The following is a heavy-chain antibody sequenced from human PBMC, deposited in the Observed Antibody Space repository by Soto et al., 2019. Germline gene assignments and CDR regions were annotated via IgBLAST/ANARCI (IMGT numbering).Heavy chain of an antibody. CDR2: INPNSGGT. V-gene: IGHV1-2*02. Sequence: ASVKFSSKDSGYTFTGYYIHWVRQAPGQGLDCIGWINPNSGGTNYAQKFQGRVTMTRDTYISTAYIELSRLRSDDTAVYYCARDPTIDYWGHTTLVTVSS. CDR1: GYTFTGYY. CDR3: ARDPTIDY. J-gene: IGHJ4*01.